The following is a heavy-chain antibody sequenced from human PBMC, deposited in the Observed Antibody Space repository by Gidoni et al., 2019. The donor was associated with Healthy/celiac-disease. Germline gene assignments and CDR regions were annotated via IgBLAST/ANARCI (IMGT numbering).Heavy chain of an antibody. CDR3: AKQGVTLLLYYYYYMDV. J-gene: IGHJ6*03. Sequence: QVQLVESGGGVVQPGRSLRLSCAASGFTFSSYGMHWVRQAPGKGLEWVAVISYDGRNKYYADSVKGRFTISRDNSKNTLYLQMNSLRAEDTAVYYCAKQGVTLLLYYYYYMDVWGKGTTVTVSS. CDR1: GFTFSSYG. CDR2: ISYDGRNK. V-gene: IGHV3-30*18. D-gene: IGHD2-15*01.